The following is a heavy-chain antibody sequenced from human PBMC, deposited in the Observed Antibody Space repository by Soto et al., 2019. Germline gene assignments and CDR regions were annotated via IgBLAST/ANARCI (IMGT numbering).Heavy chain of an antibody. J-gene: IGHJ5*02. CDR2: IIPIFGTA. CDR1: GGTLSSYA. V-gene: IGHV1-69*13. Sequence: SVKLSCKASGGTLSSYALSWVRQAPGQGLEWMGGIIPIFGTANYAQKFQGRVTITADESTSTAYMELSSLRSEDTAVYYCARNGDCISTSCYNWFDPWGQGTLVTVSA. CDR3: ARNGDCISTSCYNWFDP. D-gene: IGHD2-2*03.